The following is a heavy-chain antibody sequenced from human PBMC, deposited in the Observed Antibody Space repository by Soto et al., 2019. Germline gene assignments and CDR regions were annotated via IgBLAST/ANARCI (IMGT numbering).Heavy chain of an antibody. V-gene: IGHV1-69*13. CDR2: IIPIFGPV. D-gene: IGHD3-22*01. J-gene: IGHJ6*02. CDR1: GGTFSSYA. CDR3: ARDLSYYDSCGSNRPDPFYGMDV. Sequence: SVKVSCKASGGTFSSYAVNWVRQAPGQGLEWMGGIIPIFGPVNYAQKFQGRVTITADESTSTAYMELSSLRSEDTAVYFCARDLSYYDSCGSNRPDPFYGMDVWGQGTTVTVSS.